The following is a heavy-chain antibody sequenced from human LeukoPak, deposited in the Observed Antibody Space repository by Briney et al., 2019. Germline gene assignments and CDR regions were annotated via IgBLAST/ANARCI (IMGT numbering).Heavy chain of an antibody. CDR3: ASKQQLVD. V-gene: IGHV3-9*01. J-gene: IGHJ4*02. Sequence: PGRSLRLSRAASGFTFDDYAMHWVRQAPGKGLEWVSGISWNSGSIGYADSVKGRFTISRDNAKNSLYLQMNSLRAEDTALYYCASKQQLVDCGQGTPVTVSS. CDR1: GFTFDDYA. CDR2: ISWNSGSI. D-gene: IGHD6-13*01.